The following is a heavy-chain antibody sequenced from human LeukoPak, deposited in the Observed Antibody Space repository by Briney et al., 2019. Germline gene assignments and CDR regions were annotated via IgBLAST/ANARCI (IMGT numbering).Heavy chain of an antibody. Sequence: SETLSLTCTVSGDSISSSTYYWGWIRQSPGRGLEWIGSIYYSGSIYYNPSLKSRVTISVDTSENLFSLKLSSVTAADTAMYYCAKHDPEPRPPDYWGQGTLVTVSS. CDR2: IYYSGSI. J-gene: IGHJ4*02. D-gene: IGHD1-14*01. CDR1: GDSISSSTYY. V-gene: IGHV4-39*01. CDR3: AKHDPEPRPPDY.